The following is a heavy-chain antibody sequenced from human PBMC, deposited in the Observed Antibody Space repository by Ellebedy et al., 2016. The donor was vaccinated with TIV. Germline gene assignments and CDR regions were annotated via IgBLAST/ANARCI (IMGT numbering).Heavy chain of an antibody. CDR2: ISAYNGNT. CDR3: AREEPSGWYWFDP. CDR1: GYTFTSYG. Sequence: AASVKVSCKASGYTFTSYGISWVRQAPGQGLEWMGWISAYNGNTTYAQKLQGRVPMTTDTSTSTAYMELRSLRSDDTAVYYCAREEPSGWYWFDPWGQGTLVTVSS. V-gene: IGHV1-18*04. D-gene: IGHD6-19*01. J-gene: IGHJ5*02.